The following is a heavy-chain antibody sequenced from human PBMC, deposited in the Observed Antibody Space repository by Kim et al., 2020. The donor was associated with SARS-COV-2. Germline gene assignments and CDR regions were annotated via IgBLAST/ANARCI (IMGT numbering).Heavy chain of an antibody. CDR1: GYSFTSYW. D-gene: IGHD2-15*01. J-gene: IGHJ5*02. Sequence: GESLKISCKGSGYSFTSYWIGWVRQMPGKGLEWMGIIYPGDSDTRYSPSFQGQVTISADKSISTAYLQWSSLKASDTAMYYCARLRYCSGGSCYSGQNWFDPWGQGTLVTVSS. CDR2: IYPGDSDT. CDR3: ARLRYCSGGSCYSGQNWFDP. V-gene: IGHV5-51*01.